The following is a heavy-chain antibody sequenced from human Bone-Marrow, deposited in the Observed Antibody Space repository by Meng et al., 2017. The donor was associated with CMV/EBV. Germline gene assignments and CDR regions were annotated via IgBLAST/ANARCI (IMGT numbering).Heavy chain of an antibody. CDR3: AKLRGRRQLALSDYGMDV. D-gene: IGHD5-18*01. CDR2: IRYDGSNK. CDR1: GFTFSSYG. V-gene: IGHV3-30*02. J-gene: IGHJ6*02. Sequence: GGPLRLSCAASGFTFSSYGMNWVRQAPGKGLEWVAFIRYDGSNKYYADSVKGRFTISRDNSKNTMYLQMNSLRAEETAVYYWAKLRGRRQLALSDYGMDVWGQGTTVPVSS.